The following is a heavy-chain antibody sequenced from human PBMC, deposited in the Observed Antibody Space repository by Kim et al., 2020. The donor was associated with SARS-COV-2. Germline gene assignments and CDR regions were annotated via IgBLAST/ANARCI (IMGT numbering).Heavy chain of an antibody. J-gene: IGHJ1*01. D-gene: IGHD3-22*01. Sequence: GGSLRLSCAASGFTFSSYWMHWVRQAPGKGLVWVSRINSDGSSTSYANSVKGRFTISRDNAQSTLYLQMNSLRAENTAVYYCARRNYYDSSGYSGFVVWGQRALDTVSS. CDR2: INSDGSST. CDR3: ARRNYYDSSGYSGFVV. CDR1: GFTFSSYW. V-gene: IGHV3-74*01.